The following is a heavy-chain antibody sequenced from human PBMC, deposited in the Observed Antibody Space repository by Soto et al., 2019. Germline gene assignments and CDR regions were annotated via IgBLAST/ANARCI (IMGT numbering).Heavy chain of an antibody. V-gene: IGHV4-31*03. CDR1: GGSISSGGYY. Sequence: SETLSLTCTVSGGSISSGGYYWSWIRQHPGKGLEWIGYIYYSGSTYYNPPLKSRVTISVDTSKNQFSLKLSSVTAADTAVYYCARGMYYYDSSGYYHYAYYFDYWGQGTLVTVSS. CDR3: ARGMYYYDSSGYYHYAYYFDY. D-gene: IGHD3-22*01. CDR2: IYYSGST. J-gene: IGHJ4*02.